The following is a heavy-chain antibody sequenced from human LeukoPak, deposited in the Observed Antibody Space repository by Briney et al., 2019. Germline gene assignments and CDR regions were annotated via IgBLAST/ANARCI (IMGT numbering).Heavy chain of an antibody. CDR3: AQVLGQWLLHGALDY. J-gene: IGHJ4*02. D-gene: IGHD6-19*01. CDR1: GFIFSNYG. V-gene: IGHV3-23*01. CDR2: ISASGSAT. Sequence: PGGSLRLSCVASGFIFSNYGMNWVRQAPGKGLEWVAAISASGSATSCADSVRGRFTISRDNSKNTLYLQMNSLRAEDTAVYYCAQVLGQWLLHGALDYWGQGTLVTVSS.